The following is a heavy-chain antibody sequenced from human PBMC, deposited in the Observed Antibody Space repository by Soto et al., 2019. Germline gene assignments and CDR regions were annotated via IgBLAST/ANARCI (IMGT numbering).Heavy chain of an antibody. V-gene: IGHV1-69*01. Sequence: QAQLEQSGGEVKKPGSSVKVSCKASRVAFSKFIVTWVRQAPGLGLEWVGGIIPIFGTANYAQKFQGRVTITADESTSTSYVEVNNLRSEDTAVYYFAKVRYSSPMGYYYGMDVWGQGTTVTVSS. CDR1: RVAFSKFI. CDR2: IIPIFGTA. J-gene: IGHJ6*02. D-gene: IGHD6-19*01. CDR3: AKVRYSSPMGYYYGMDV.